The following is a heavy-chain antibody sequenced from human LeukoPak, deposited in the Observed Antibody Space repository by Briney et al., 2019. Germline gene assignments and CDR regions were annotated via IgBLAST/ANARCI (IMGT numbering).Heavy chain of an antibody. CDR3: ARDGYRLSGYFYYMDV. J-gene: IGHJ6*03. CDR2: MNPKSGNT. V-gene: IGHV1-8*01. D-gene: IGHD2-2*03. CDR1: GYTFTRYD. Sequence: ASVKVSCKASGYTFTRYDINWVRQGTGQGLEWMGWMNPKSGNTGNAQKFQGRVTMTRDTSISTAYMELSSLRSDDTAVYYCARDGYRLSGYFYYMDVWGKGTTVTVSS.